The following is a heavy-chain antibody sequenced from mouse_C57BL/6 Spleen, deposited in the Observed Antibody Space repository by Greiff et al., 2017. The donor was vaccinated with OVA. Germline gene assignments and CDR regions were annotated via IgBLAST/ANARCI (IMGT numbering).Heavy chain of an antibody. Sequence: QVQLQQPGAELVKPGASVKLSCKASGYTFTSYWMQWVKQRPGQGLEWIGEIDPSDSYTNYNQKFKGKATLTVDTSSSTAYMQLSSLTSEDSAVYYCARRGDTTGPGDYWGQGTTLTVSS. CDR1: GYTFTSYW. CDR2: IDPSDSYT. J-gene: IGHJ2*01. D-gene: IGHD1-1*01. CDR3: ARRGDTTGPGDY. V-gene: IGHV1-50*01.